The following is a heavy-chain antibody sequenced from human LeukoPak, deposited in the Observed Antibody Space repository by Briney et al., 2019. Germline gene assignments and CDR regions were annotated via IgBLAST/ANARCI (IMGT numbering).Heavy chain of an antibody. D-gene: IGHD3-10*01. Sequence: SETLSLTCTVSGGSISSSSYYWSWISQPPGKGLEWIGEINHSGSTNYNPSLKSRVTISVDTSKNQFSLKLSSVTAADTAVYYCARERNYYGSGSYKLFDYWGQGTLVTVSS. CDR3: ARERNYYGSGSYKLFDY. J-gene: IGHJ4*02. CDR2: INHSGST. CDR1: GGSISSSSYY. V-gene: IGHV4-39*07.